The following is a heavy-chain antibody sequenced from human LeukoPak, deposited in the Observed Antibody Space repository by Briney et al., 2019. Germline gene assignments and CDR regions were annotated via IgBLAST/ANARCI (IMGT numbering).Heavy chain of an antibody. J-gene: IGHJ5*02. CDR2: INPNSGGT. CDR1: GYTFTGYY. CDR3: ARGEYCSSTSYLNWFDP. Sequence: ASVKISCKTSGYTFTGYYMHWVRQAPRHGLEWMGWINPNSGGTDYAQKFQGRVTMTRDTSISTAYMELSRPRSDDTAVYYCARGEYCSSTSYLNWFDPWGQGTLVTVSS. D-gene: IGHD2-2*01. V-gene: IGHV1-2*02.